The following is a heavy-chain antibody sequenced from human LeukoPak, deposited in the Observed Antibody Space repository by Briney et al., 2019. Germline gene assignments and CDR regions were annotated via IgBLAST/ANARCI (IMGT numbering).Heavy chain of an antibody. V-gene: IGHV4-38-2*01. D-gene: IGHD6-6*01. CDR1: GYSISSGYY. CDR2: IYHIGSA. Sequence: SETLSLTCAVSGYSISSGYYWGWIRQPPGKGLEWIGSIYHIGSAYYNPSLKSRVTISVDTSKNQFSLKLSSVTAADTAVYYCARQAEYSSSLKPYNWFDPWGQGTLVTVSS. CDR3: ARQAEYSSSLKPYNWFDP. J-gene: IGHJ5*02.